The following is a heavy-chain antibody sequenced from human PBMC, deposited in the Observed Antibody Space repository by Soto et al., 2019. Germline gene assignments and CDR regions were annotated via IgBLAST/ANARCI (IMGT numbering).Heavy chain of an antibody. CDR1: GFTFSNAC. D-gene: IGHD3-16*01. J-gene: IGHJ4*02. CDR3: VADVPDWGAYAFDY. CDR2: VKSKINGGTV. Sequence: EVQLVESGGALIKPGGSLRLSCAASGFTFSNACLNWVRQAPGKGLEWVGRVKSKINGGTVDYTAPVRGRFAISRDDSQNTWYLQMNRLKSEDTAVEYCVADVPDWGAYAFDYWAQGTLVTVSS. V-gene: IGHV3-15*07.